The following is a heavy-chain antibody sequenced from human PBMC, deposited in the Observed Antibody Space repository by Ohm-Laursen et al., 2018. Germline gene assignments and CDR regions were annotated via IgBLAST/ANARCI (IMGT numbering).Heavy chain of an antibody. CDR1: GFTFDDYA. V-gene: IGHV3-9*01. CDR3: ARDRSLADPKGNWFDP. D-gene: IGHD2-15*01. CDR2: ISWNSGTM. J-gene: IGHJ5*02. Sequence: SLRLSCAASGFTFDDYAMHWVRQAPGKGLEWVSDISWNSGTMGYADSVKGRFTISRDNAKNSLYLQMNSLRAEDTAVYYCARDRSLADPKGNWFDPWGQGILVTVSS.